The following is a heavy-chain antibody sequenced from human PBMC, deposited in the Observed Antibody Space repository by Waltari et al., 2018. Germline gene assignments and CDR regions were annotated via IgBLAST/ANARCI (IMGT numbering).Heavy chain of an antibody. D-gene: IGHD3-16*02. V-gene: IGHV1-24*01. Sequence: QVQLVQSGAEVKKPGPSVKVSCKASGYTFTGYYMHWIRQSPGQGLEWMGGCDPEDGETIYAQKFQGRVTMTEDTSTDTAYMELSSLRSEDTAVYYCATGRTMITFGGVILDAFDIWGQGTMVTVSS. J-gene: IGHJ3*02. CDR3: ATGRTMITFGGVILDAFDI. CDR1: GYTFTGYY. CDR2: CDPEDGET.